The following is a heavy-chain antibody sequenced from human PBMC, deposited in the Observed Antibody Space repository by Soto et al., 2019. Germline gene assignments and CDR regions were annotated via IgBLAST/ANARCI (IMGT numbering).Heavy chain of an antibody. CDR2: ISYEGSNK. CDR3: ARDRLRYNRHDFPYYYYGRDV. D-gene: IGHD1-1*01. CDR1: GFTFSSYA. Sequence: QVQLVESGGGVVQPGRSLRLSCAASGFTFSSYAMHWVRQAPGKGLEWVAVISYEGSNKYYAESVKGRFTIYRDNSKNTLYLQRNSLRTEDTAVYYWARDRLRYNRHDFPYYYYGRDVWGQGTTVTVSS. J-gene: IGHJ6*02. V-gene: IGHV3-30-3*01.